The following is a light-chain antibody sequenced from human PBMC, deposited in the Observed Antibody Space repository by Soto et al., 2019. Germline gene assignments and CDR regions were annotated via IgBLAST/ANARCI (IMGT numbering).Light chain of an antibody. Sequence: DIVLTQTPLSSPVTLGQPASISCRSSQSLVDSAGNTYLCWLQQRPDQPPRLLIYKISDRFYGVPDRFSGSGAGTDFTLRISRVEAADVGVYYCMQTIQIPPTFGQGTKLEIK. CDR2: KIS. CDR3: MQTIQIPPT. V-gene: IGKV2-24*01. CDR1: QSLVDSAGNTY. J-gene: IGKJ2*01.